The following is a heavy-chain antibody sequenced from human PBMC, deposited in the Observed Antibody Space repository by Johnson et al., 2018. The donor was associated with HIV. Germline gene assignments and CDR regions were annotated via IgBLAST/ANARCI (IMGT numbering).Heavy chain of an antibody. D-gene: IGHD5-24*01. CDR1: GLTFSSYT. CDR2: ISYDGSNT. Sequence: QVQLVESGGGVVQPGRSLRLSCAASGLTFSSYTLHWVRQAPGKGLEWVAVISYDGSNTYYADSVKGRFPISRDNSKNTLYLQMNSLRAEDTAVYYCARALQRWLQWDAFDIWGQGTMVTVSS. V-gene: IGHV3-30*04. J-gene: IGHJ3*02. CDR3: ARALQRWLQWDAFDI.